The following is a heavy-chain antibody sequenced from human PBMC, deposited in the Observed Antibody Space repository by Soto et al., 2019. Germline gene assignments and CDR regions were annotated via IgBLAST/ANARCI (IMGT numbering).Heavy chain of an antibody. CDR2: ISAYNGNT. J-gene: IGHJ5*02. CDR1: GYTFTSYG. V-gene: IGHV1-18*04. D-gene: IGHD2-8*01. Sequence: ASVKASCKASGYTFTSYGISWVRQAPGQGLEWMGWISAYNGNTNYAQKLQGRVTMTTDTSTSTAYMELRSLRSDDTAVYYCARVRVVLMVCALPFDPWGQGTLVTVSS. CDR3: ARVRVVLMVCALPFDP.